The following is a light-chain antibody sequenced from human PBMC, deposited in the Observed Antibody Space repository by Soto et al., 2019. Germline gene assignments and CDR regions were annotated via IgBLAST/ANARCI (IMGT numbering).Light chain of an antibody. J-gene: IGLJ2*01. Sequence: QSVLTQPPSLSGAPGQRVTISCTGSRSNIGAGYDVHWYQHLPGTAPKVLIFDNSNRPSGVPDRFSGSKPGTSASLAITGLQAEDEAVYYCHSYDVSLRGPAFGGGTKVTVL. V-gene: IGLV1-40*01. CDR3: HSYDVSLRGPA. CDR1: RSNIGAGYD. CDR2: DNS.